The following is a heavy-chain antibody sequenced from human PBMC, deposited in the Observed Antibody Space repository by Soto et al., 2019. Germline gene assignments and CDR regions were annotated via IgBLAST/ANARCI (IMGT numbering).Heavy chain of an antibody. CDR2: IYYSGST. V-gene: IGHV4-39*01. D-gene: IGHD6-13*01. CDR1: GGSISSSSYY. J-gene: IGHJ4*02. CDR3: ARHVWQLVHC. Sequence: QLQLQESGPGLVKPSETLSLTCTVSGGSISSSSYYWGWIRQPPGKGLEWIGSIYYSGSTYYNPSLKSGVTIFVSTSKTENSLNLSSVTAADTAVYYCARHVWQLVHCWGQGTLVTDTS.